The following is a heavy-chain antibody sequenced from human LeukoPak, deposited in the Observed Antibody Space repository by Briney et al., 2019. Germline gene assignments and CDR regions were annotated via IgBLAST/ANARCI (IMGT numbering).Heavy chain of an antibody. CDR3: AKGTSRNRALAVAGPLDH. CDR1: GFTFSSYG. J-gene: IGHJ4*02. D-gene: IGHD6-19*01. Sequence: GRSLRLSCAASGFTFSSYGMHWVRQAPGKGLEWVAVISYDGSNKYYADSVKGRFTTSRDNSKNTLYLQMNSLRAEDTAVYYCAKGTSRNRALAVAGPLDHWGQGTLVTVSS. CDR2: ISYDGSNK. V-gene: IGHV3-30*18.